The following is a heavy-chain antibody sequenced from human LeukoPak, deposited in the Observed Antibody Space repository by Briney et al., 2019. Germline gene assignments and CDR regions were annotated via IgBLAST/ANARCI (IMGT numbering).Heavy chain of an antibody. V-gene: IGHV3-72*01. Sequence: PGGSLRLSCAASGFTVSDHYMDWVRQAPGKGLEWVGRIRNKANSYTTEYAASVKGRFTISRDDSKNSLYLQMSSLKTEDTALYYCARDRQESYSSGWYRRGVYYYYYYMDVWGKGTTVTVSS. D-gene: IGHD6-19*01. CDR2: IRNKANSYTT. CDR3: ARDRQESYSSGWYRRGVYYYYYYMDV. J-gene: IGHJ6*03. CDR1: GFTVSDHY.